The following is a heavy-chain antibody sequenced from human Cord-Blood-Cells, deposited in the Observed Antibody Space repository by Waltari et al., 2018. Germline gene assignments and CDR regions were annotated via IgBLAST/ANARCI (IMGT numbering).Heavy chain of an antibody. D-gene: IGHD1-26*01. Sequence: EVQLVESGGGLIQPGGSLRLSCAAPGFTVSSTHMSWVRQAPGKGLEWVSVIYSGGSTYYAESVKGRFTISRDNSKNTLYLQMNSLRAEDTAVYYCARGGYSGSYYFDYWGQGTLVTVSS. CDR3: ARGGYSGSYYFDY. CDR2: IYSGGST. J-gene: IGHJ4*02. V-gene: IGHV3-53*01. CDR1: GFTVSSTH.